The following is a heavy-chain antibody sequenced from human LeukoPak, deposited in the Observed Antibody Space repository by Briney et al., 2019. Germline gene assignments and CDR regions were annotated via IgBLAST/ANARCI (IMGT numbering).Heavy chain of an antibody. CDR2: ITRDGSYA. J-gene: IGHJ4*02. CDR1: GFAFSNYW. Sequence: GGSLRLSCAVSGFAFSNYWMHWVRQVPGKGLVWVSRITRDGSYANYADSVKGRFTFSRDNARNTLYLQMNSLRAEDTAVYYCARDGDGYNFDFWGQGALVTVSS. D-gene: IGHD5-24*01. V-gene: IGHV3-74*01. CDR3: ARDGDGYNFDF.